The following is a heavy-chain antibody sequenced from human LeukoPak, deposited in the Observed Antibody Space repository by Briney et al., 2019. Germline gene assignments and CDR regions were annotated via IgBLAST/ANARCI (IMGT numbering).Heavy chain of an antibody. D-gene: IGHD1-7*01. J-gene: IGHJ6*04. CDR1: GGSISSYY. CDR3: AREKELGGMDV. V-gene: IGHV4-59*01. CDR2: IYYSGST. Sequence: SETLSLTCTVSGGSISSYYGSWIRQPPGKGLGWIGYIYYSGSTNYNPSLKSRVTISVDTSKNQFSLKLSSVTAADTAVYYCAREKELGGMDVWGKGTTVTVSS.